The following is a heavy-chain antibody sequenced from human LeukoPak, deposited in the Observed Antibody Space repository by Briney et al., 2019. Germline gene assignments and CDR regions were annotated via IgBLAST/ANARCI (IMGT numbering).Heavy chain of an antibody. CDR2: INPNSGGT. CDR1: GYTFTGYY. D-gene: IGHD3-9*01. J-gene: IGHJ6*03. V-gene: IGHV1-2*02. CDR3: ARRYYDILTAPYYYYYMDV. Sequence: AASVKVSCKASGYTFTGYYMHWVRQAPGQGLELMGGINPNSGGTNYAQKFQGRVTMTRDTSTSTAYMELSRLRSDDTAAYYCARRYYDILTAPYYYYYMDVCGKGTTVTVSS.